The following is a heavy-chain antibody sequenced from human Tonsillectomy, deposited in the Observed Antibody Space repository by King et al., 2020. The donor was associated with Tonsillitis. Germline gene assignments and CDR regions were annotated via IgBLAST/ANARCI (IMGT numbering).Heavy chain of an antibody. D-gene: IGHD2-8*01. CDR1: GGSISSGDFS. Sequence: VQLQESGPGLVKPSQTLSLTCAVSGGSISSGDFSWSWIRQPPGKGLEWIGYMYYSGSTYYNPSLKSRVSMSIDTSKNQFSLRLSSVTAADTAVYYCARGYCANGICLDAFDIWGQGTMVTVSS. V-gene: IGHV4-30-4*07. CDR3: ARGYCANGICLDAFDI. J-gene: IGHJ3*02. CDR2: MYYSGST.